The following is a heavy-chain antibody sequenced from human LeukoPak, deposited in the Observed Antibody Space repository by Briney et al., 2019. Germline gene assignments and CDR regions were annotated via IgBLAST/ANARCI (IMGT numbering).Heavy chain of an antibody. CDR1: GITVSGNY. V-gene: IGHV3-53*01. D-gene: IGHD6-19*01. J-gene: IGHJ6*02. CDR2: IYSGGST. CDR3: ARYTSGWIDYYYYGMDV. Sequence: GGSLRLSCAASGITVSGNYMSWVRQAPGKGLEWVSVIYSGGSTFYADSVKGRFTISRDDSKNTVYLQMNSLRAEDTAVYYCARYTSGWIDYYYYGMDVWGQGTTVTVSS.